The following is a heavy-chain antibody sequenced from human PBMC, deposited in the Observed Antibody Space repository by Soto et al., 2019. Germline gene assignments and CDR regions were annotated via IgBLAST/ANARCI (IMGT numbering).Heavy chain of an antibody. V-gene: IGHV4-31*03. Sequence: QVQLQESGPGLVKPSQTLSLTCTVSGGSISSGGYYWSWIRQHPGKGLEWIGYIYYSGSTYYNPSLNGRVTISVDTSKNQFSLKLSSVTAADTAVYYCARGRSSTSPYPIGYWGQGTLVTVSS. D-gene: IGHD2-2*01. CDR3: ARGRSSTSPYPIGY. CDR2: IYYSGST. CDR1: GGSISSGGYY. J-gene: IGHJ4*02.